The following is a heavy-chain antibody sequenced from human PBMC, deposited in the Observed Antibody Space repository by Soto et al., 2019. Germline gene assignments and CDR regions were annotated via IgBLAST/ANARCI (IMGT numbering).Heavy chain of an antibody. Sequence: QVQLVQSAAEVKKPGASVKVSCTTSGYTFSGYAMSWVRQAPGQGLELMGWISAYNGNTGYAQKFQGRLTLTTDTSSATAHMELRGLTSDDTALYYCARSSTDYGDYGWSLGYWGQGTLVTVSS. CDR1: GYTFSGYA. CDR3: ARSSTDYGDYGWSLGY. CDR2: ISAYNGNT. D-gene: IGHD4-17*01. J-gene: IGHJ4*02. V-gene: IGHV1-18*01.